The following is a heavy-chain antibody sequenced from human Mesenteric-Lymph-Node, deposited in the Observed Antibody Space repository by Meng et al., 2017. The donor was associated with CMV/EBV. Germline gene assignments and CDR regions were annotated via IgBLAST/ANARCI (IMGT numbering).Heavy chain of an antibody. CDR3: ARKISCSSTSCPYGWFDP. D-gene: IGHD2-2*01. CDR2: IYHSGSA. Sequence: SETLSLTCSVSGGSVSSGSYYWSWIRQPPGKGLEWIGSIYHSGSAYYSPSLKSRVTISVDTSKNQFSLKLSSVTAADTAIYYCARKISCSSTSCPYGWFDPWGQGTLVTVSS. V-gene: IGHV4-39*07. J-gene: IGHJ5*02. CDR1: GGSVSSGSYY.